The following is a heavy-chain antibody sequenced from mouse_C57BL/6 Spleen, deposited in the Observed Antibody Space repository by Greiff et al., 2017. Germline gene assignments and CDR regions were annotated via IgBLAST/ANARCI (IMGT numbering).Heavy chain of an antibody. D-gene: IGHD1-1*01. Sequence: VQLQQPGPELVKPGASVKISCKASGYSFTDYNMNWVKQRKGKSLEWIGVINPNYGTTSSNQKFKGTATWTVDHSTSTAYTQLSSLTAEDAAVYCCTRSVGELRTGLYWGQCTTLTVSS. CDR3: TRSVGELRTGLY. CDR1: GYSFTDYN. V-gene: IGHV1-39*01. CDR2: INPNYGTT. J-gene: IGHJ2*01.